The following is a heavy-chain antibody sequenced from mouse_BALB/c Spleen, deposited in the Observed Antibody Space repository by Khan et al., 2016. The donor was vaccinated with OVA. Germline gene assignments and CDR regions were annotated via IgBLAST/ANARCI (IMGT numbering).Heavy chain of an antibody. Sequence: EVELVESGGDLVKPGGSLKLSCAASGYTFSSYGMSWVRQTPDKRLEWVATISSDGSYTYYPDSVKGRFTISRDNAKNTLYVQMRSRKSENTAKYYCARAYYGNREAMDYWGQGTAVTVSS. CDR1: GYTFSSYG. CDR3: ARAYYGNREAMDY. CDR2: ISSDGSYT. J-gene: IGHJ4*01. V-gene: IGHV5-6*01. D-gene: IGHD2-10*01.